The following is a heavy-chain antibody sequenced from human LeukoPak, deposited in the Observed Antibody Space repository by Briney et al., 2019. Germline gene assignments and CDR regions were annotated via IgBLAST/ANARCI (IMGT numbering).Heavy chain of an antibody. CDR3: ARTHFDWLLPYYYFDY. Sequence: PGRSLRLSCAASGFTFSRYGMHWVRQAPGKGLEWVAVISYDGSNKYYADSVKGRFTISRDNSKNTLYLQMNSLRAEDTAVYYCARTHFDWLLPYYYFDYWGQGTLVTVSS. CDR1: GFTFSRYG. CDR2: ISYDGSNK. V-gene: IGHV3-30*03. D-gene: IGHD3-9*01. J-gene: IGHJ4*02.